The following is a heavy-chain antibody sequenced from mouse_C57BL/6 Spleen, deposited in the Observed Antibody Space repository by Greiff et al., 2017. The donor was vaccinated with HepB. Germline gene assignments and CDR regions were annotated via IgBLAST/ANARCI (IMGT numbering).Heavy chain of an antibody. D-gene: IGHD2-4*01. CDR1: GYTFTSYW. CDR2: IDPSDSKT. CDR3: ARGGDYDYSFDY. V-gene: IGHV1-69*01. J-gene: IGHJ2*01. Sequence: QVQLQQPGAELVMPGASVKLSCKASGYTFTSYWMHWVKQRHGQVLEWIGEIDPSDSKTNYNQKFKGKSTLTVDKSSSTAYMQLSSLTSEDSAVYYCARGGDYDYSFDYWGQGTTLTVSS.